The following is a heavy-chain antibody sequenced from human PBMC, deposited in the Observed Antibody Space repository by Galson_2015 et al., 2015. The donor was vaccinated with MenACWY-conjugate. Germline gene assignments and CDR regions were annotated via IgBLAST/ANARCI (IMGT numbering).Heavy chain of an antibody. CDR3: VRDNAAAPDPFDS. J-gene: IGHJ4*02. V-gene: IGHV3-74*01. D-gene: IGHD6-25*01. CDR2: INNDGSST. CDR1: GFTFSTYW. Sequence: SLRLSCAASGFTFSTYWMHWVRQAPGKRLVWVSRINNDGSSTNYADSEKGRFTISRDNAKNTLYLQMNSLRAEDTALYYCVRDNAAAPDPFDSWGQGTRVTVSS.